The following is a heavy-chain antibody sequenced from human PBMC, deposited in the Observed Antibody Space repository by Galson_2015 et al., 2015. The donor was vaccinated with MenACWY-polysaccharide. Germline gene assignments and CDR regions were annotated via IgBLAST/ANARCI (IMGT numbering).Heavy chain of an antibody. D-gene: IGHD3-10*01. V-gene: IGHV3-30-3*01. CDR1: GFTFSTYT. J-gene: IGHJ4*02. CDR2: ISNDGSNK. CDR3: ARGGSTYYYGLGTYYKFDS. Sequence: SLRLSCAASGFTFSTYTMHWVRQAPGKGLEWVAVISNDGSNKYYADSVKGRFTISRDNSKSTLYLQMNSLRAEDTAVYYCARGGSTYYYGLGTYYKFDSWGQGTLVTASS.